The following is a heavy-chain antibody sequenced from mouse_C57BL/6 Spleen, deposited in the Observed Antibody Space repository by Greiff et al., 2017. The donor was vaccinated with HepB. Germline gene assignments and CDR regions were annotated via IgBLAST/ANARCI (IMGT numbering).Heavy chain of an antibody. J-gene: IGHJ1*03. CDR2: IDPSDSYT. D-gene: IGHD1-1*01. CDR1: GYTFTSYW. Sequence: QVQLQQPGAELVMPGASVKLSCKASGYTFTSYWMHWVKQRPGQGLEWIGEIDPSDSYTNYNQKFKGKATLTVDTSSSTAYMQLSSLTSEDSAVYYCASTSIYEYFDVWGTGTTVTVSS. CDR3: ASTSIYEYFDV. V-gene: IGHV1-69*01.